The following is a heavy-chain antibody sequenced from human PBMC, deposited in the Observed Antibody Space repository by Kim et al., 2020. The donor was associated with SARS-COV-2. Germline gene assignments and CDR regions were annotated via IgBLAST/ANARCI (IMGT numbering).Heavy chain of an antibody. CDR3: ARGPRPRPLGYCSSTSCYPQGDNFDY. CDR1: GFTFSSYW. D-gene: IGHD2-2*01. CDR2: INSDGSST. J-gene: IGHJ4*02. Sequence: GGSLRLSCAASGFTFSSYWMHWVRQAPGKGLVWVSRINSDGSSTSYADSVKGRFTISRDNAKNTLYLQMNSLRAEDTAVYYCARGPRPRPLGYCSSTSCYPQGDNFDYWGQGTLVTVSS. V-gene: IGHV3-74*01.